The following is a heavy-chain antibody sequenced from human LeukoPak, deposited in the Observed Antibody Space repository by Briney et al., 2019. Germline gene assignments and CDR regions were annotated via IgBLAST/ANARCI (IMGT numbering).Heavy chain of an antibody. CDR2: ISAYNGNT. Sequence: VASVKVSCKASGYTFISYGISWVRQAPGQGLEWMGWISAYNGNTNYAQKLQGRVTMTTDTSTSTAYMELRSLRSDDTAVYYCARQIVVDDPFDYWGQGTLVTVSS. D-gene: IGHD3-22*01. CDR3: ARQIVVDDPFDY. CDR1: GYTFISYG. J-gene: IGHJ4*02. V-gene: IGHV1-18*01.